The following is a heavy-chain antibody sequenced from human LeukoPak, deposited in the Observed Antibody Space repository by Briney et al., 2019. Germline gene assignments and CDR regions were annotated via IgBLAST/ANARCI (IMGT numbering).Heavy chain of an antibody. CDR3: ASGILTGWDAFDI. CDR1: GGSFSGYY. J-gene: IGHJ3*02. Sequence: SETLSLTCAVYGGSFSGYYWSWIRQPPGKGLEWIGEINHSGSTNYNPSLKSRVTISVDTSKNQFSLKLSSVTAADTAVYYCASGILTGWDAFDIWGQGTMVTVSS. D-gene: IGHD3-9*01. CDR2: INHSGST. V-gene: IGHV4-34*01.